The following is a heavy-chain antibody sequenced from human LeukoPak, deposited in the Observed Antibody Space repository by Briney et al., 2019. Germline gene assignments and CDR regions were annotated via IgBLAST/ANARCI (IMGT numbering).Heavy chain of an antibody. CDR1: GGSISSYY. CDR3: ARSLGYCSGGSCYDAFDI. V-gene: IGHV4-59*08. D-gene: IGHD2-15*01. CDR2: IYYSGST. Sequence: SETLSLTCTVSGGSISSYYWSWIRQPPGKGLEWIGYIYYSGSTNYNPSLKSRVTISVDTSKNQFSLKLSSVTAADTAVYYCARSLGYCSGGSCYDAFDIWGQGTMVTVSS. J-gene: IGHJ3*02.